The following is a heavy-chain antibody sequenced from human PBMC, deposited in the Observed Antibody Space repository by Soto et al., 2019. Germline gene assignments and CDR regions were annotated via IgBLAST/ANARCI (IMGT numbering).Heavy chain of an antibody. CDR1: GYTFTSYG. CDR3: AIAGDGYNYAGAFDI. V-gene: IGHV1-18*04. D-gene: IGHD5-12*01. J-gene: IGHJ3*02. Sequence: ASVKVSCKASGYTFTSYGISWVRQAPGQGLEWMGWISAYNGNTNYAQKLQGRVTMTTDTSTSTAYMELRSLRSDDTAVYYCAIAGDGYNYAGAFDIWGQGTMVTISS. CDR2: ISAYNGNT.